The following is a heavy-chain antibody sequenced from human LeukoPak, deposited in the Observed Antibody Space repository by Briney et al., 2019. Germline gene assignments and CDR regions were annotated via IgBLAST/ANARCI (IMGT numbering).Heavy chain of an antibody. D-gene: IGHD3-3*01. Sequence: PGRSLRLSCAASGFTFSSYGMHWVRQAPGKGLEWVAVIWYDGSNKYYADSVKGRFTISRDNSKNTLYLQMNSLRAEDTAVYYCARDSAADFWSGYYYFDYWGQGTLVTVSS. V-gene: IGHV3-33*01. J-gene: IGHJ4*02. CDR2: IWYDGSNK. CDR3: ARDSAADFWSGYYYFDY. CDR1: GFTFSSYG.